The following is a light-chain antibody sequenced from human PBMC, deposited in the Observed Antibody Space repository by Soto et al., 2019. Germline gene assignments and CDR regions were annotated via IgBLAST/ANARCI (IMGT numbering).Light chain of an antibody. CDR1: QGISNY. J-gene: IGKJ1*01. V-gene: IGKV1-27*01. CDR2: AAS. CDR3: QNYNSGPRT. Sequence: DIQMTQSPSSLSASVGDKVTITCRASQGISNYLAWYQQKPGKVPKLLIYAASTLQSGVPSRFSGSGSGTDFTLTISSLQPDDVSTYYCQNYNSGPRTFGQGTKVEIK.